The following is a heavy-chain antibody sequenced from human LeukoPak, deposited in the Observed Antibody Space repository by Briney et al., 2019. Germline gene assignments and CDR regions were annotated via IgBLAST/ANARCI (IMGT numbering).Heavy chain of an antibody. Sequence: GGSLRLSCAASGFTFSDYYMSWIRQAPGKGLEWVSCISSSGSTIYYADSVKGRFTISRDNAKNSLYLQMNSLRAEDTAVYYCARDVVEMATFLPGAFDIWGQGTMVTVSS. V-gene: IGHV3-11*01. CDR2: ISSSGSTI. CDR1: GFTFSDYY. D-gene: IGHD5-24*01. CDR3: ARDVVEMATFLPGAFDI. J-gene: IGHJ3*02.